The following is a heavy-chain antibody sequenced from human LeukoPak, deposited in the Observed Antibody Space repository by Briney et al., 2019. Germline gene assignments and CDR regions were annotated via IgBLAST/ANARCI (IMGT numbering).Heavy chain of an antibody. CDR1: GGSISSGGYY. J-gene: IGHJ4*02. CDR2: IYHSGST. Sequence: PSETLSLTCTVSGGSISSGGYYWSWIRQHPGKGLEWIGYIYHSGSTYYNPSLKSRVTISVDTSKNQFSLKLSSVTAADTAVYYCARAGLRYSSGLPAYFDYWGQGTLVTVSS. D-gene: IGHD6-19*01. CDR3: ARAGLRYSSGLPAYFDY. V-gene: IGHV4-31*03.